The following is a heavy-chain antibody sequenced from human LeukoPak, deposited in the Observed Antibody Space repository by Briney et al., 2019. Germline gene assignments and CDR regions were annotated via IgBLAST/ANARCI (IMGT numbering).Heavy chain of an antibody. V-gene: IGHV1-69*04. CDR2: IIPILGIA. CDR3: ARGTDAFDI. CDR1: GGTFSSYA. Sequence: GASVKVSCKASGGTFSSYAISWVRQAPGQGLEWMGRIIPILGIANYAQEFQGRVTITADKSTSTAYMELSSLRSDDTAVYYCARGTDAFDIWGQGTMVTVSS. J-gene: IGHJ3*02.